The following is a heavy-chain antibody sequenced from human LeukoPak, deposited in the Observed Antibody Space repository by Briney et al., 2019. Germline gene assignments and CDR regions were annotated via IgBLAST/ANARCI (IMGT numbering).Heavy chain of an antibody. Sequence: PGGSLRLSCAASGFTFSNAWMNWVRQAPGKGLEWVGRIKSMTDGGTTDYAAPVKGRFTISRDDSKNTLYLQMNSLKTEDTAVYYCTTGVFYDFWSGWTNWNDAFDIWGQGTMVTVSS. CDR2: IKSMTDGGTT. D-gene: IGHD3-3*01. V-gene: IGHV3-15*01. CDR1: GFTFSNAW. CDR3: TTGVFYDFWSGWTNWNDAFDI. J-gene: IGHJ3*02.